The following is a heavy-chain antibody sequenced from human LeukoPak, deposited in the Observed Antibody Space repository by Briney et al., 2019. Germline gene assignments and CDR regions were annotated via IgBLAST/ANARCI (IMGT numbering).Heavy chain of an antibody. CDR3: AREACREVGLMWPRLGGQDCRYDH. CDR1: GDTFSSYA. J-gene: IGHJ4*02. D-gene: IGHD3-16*01. Sequence: ASVKASCKASGDTFSSYAINWVRQAPGQGPEWMGRITPFLGIANYPQKFQGRVTITADESTTTVYMELSSLRSEDTAVYYCAREACREVGLMWPRLGGQDCRYDHWGQGTLVTVSS. V-gene: IGHV1-69*04. CDR2: ITPFLGIA.